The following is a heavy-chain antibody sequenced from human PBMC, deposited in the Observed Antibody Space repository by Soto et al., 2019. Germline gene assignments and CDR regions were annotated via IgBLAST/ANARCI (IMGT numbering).Heavy chain of an antibody. J-gene: IGHJ6*02. CDR3: ARERHSGTYYYGMDV. CDR2: ISYDGSNK. CDR1: GFTFSSYA. Sequence: GGSLRLSCAASGFTFSSYAMHWVRQAPGKGLEWVAVISYDGSNKYYADSVKGRFTISRDNSENTLYLQMNSRRAEDTAVYYCARERHSGTYYYGMDVWGQGTTVTVSS. D-gene: IGHD1-26*01. V-gene: IGHV3-30-3*01.